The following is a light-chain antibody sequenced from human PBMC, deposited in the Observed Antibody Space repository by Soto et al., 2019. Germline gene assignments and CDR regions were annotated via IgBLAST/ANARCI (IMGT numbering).Light chain of an antibody. Sequence: QSALTQPASVSGSPGQSITISCTGTSSDVGGYNYVSWYQHHPGKAPKLMIFDVSNRPSGVSNRFSGSKSGNTASLTISGRQAEDEADDYCSSYTASSTYVFGTGTKLTVL. J-gene: IGLJ1*01. V-gene: IGLV2-14*03. CDR2: DVS. CDR3: SSYTASSTYV. CDR1: SSDVGGYNY.